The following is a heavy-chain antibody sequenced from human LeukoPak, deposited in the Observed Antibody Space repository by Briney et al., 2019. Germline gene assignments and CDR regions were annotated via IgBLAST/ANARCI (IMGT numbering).Heavy chain of an antibody. CDR3: ARDGEMATIENYFDY. J-gene: IGHJ4*02. D-gene: IGHD5-24*01. Sequence: SETLSLTCTVSGGSISSSSDYWGWIRQAPGKGLEWIGSIYYHENTYYNSSLKSRVTISVDTSKNQFSLKLSSVTAADTAVYYCARDGEMATIENYFDYWGQGTLVTVSS. CDR2: IYYHENT. CDR1: GGSISSSSDY. V-gene: IGHV4-39*07.